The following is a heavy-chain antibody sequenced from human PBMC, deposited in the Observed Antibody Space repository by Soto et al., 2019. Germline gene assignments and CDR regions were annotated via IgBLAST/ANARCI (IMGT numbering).Heavy chain of an antibody. J-gene: IGHJ6*02. CDR2: IYPGDSDT. Sequence: GESLKISCKASGYSFTTYWIGWVRQMPGKGLEWMGIIYPGDSDTKYSPSLQGQVSISADTSISTAYLQWTSLKASDTAIFYCARSRRGAYSSGWYSPSGYYNYGIDVWGQGTKVTVSS. CDR3: ARSRRGAYSSGWYSPSGYYNYGIDV. D-gene: IGHD6-19*01. CDR1: GYSFTTYW. V-gene: IGHV5-51*01.